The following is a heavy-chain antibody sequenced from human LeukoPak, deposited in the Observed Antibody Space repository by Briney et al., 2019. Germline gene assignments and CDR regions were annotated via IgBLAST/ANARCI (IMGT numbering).Heavy chain of an antibody. CDR1: GFTFSSYD. CDR2: IGSGYST. D-gene: IGHD3-22*01. Sequence: GGSLRLSCAASGFTFSSYDMNWVRQAPGKGLEWVSVIGSGYSTYYADSVKGRFTISRDNSKNSLYLQMNSLRAEDTAVYYCARGYYYDRIGYYPDYWGQGTLVTVSS. J-gene: IGHJ4*02. V-gene: IGHV3-23*01. CDR3: ARGYYYDRIGYYPDY.